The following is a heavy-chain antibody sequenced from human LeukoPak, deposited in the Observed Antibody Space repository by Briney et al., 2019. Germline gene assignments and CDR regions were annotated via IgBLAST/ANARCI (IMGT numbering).Heavy chain of an antibody. J-gene: IGHJ4*02. Sequence: SETLSLTCAVYGGSFSGYYWSWIRQPPRKGLEWIGEINHSGSTNYNPSLKSRVTISVDTSKNQFSLKLSSVTAADTAVYYCARAGYDILTGYNPPYYFDYWGQGTLVTVSS. V-gene: IGHV4-34*01. CDR3: ARAGYDILTGYNPPYYFDY. CDR2: INHSGST. CDR1: GGSFSGYY. D-gene: IGHD3-9*01.